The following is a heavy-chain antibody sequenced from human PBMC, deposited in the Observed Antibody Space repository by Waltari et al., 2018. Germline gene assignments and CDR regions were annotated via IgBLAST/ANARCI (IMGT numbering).Heavy chain of an antibody. D-gene: IGHD4-17*01. CDR1: GFTFSRYS. J-gene: IGHJ2*01. V-gene: IGHV3-21*01. Sequence: EVQLVESGGGLVKPGGSLRVSCAASGFTFSRYSMNWVRQAPGKGVEWVSSISSSRRYINYADSLKGRFTISRDNAMNSLYLQMNSLRAEDTAVYYCARDDYGDSDWYFDLWGRGTLVTVSS. CDR2: ISSSRRYI. CDR3: ARDDYGDSDWYFDL.